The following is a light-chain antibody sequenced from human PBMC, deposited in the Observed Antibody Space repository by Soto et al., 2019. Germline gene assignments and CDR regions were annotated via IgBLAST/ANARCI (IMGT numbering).Light chain of an antibody. J-gene: IGKJ1*01. CDR3: QQYGSSPWT. CDR1: QSVSSSH. V-gene: IGKV3-20*01. CDR2: GAS. Sequence: IVLTQSPGTLSLSPGERATLSCRASQSVSSSHLAWYQQKPGQAPRLLIYGASSRATGIPDRFSGSGSGTDFTLTISRLEPEDFAVYYCQQYGSSPWTFGQGTKVEIK.